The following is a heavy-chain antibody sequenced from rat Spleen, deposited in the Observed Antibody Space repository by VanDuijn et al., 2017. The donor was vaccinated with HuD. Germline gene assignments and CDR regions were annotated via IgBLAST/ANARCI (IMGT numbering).Heavy chain of an antibody. Sequence: QVQLKESGPGLVQPSQTLSLTCTVSGFSLTSYNVHWVRQPTGKGLEWIGAMWSGGTTDYNSALKSRLRISRDTSKSQVLLKMDSLQTEDTAMYFCARSAYGYNLNWFAYWGQGTLVTVSS. J-gene: IGHJ3*01. CDR2: MWSGGTT. CDR3: ARSAYGYNLNWFAY. CDR1: GFSLTSYN. V-gene: IGHV2-30*01. D-gene: IGHD1-9*01.